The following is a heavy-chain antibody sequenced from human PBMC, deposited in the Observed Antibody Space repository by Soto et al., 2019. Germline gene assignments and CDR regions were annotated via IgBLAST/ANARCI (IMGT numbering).Heavy chain of an antibody. D-gene: IGHD6-13*01. V-gene: IGHV4-59*01. Sequence: SETLSLTCTVSVGSISSYYWSWIRQPPGKGLEWIGYIYYSGSTNYNPSLKSRVTISVDTSKNQFSLKLSSVTAADTAVYYCARAHSSSFWGYYMDVWGKGTTVTVSS. CDR3: ARAHSSSFWGYYMDV. J-gene: IGHJ6*03. CDR2: IYYSGST. CDR1: VGSISSYY.